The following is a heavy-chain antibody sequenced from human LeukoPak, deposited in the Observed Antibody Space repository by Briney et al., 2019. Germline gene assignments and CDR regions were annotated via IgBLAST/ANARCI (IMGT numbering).Heavy chain of an antibody. V-gene: IGHV4-59*08. J-gene: IGHJ3*02. CDR3: AGYCSGGSCYNAFDI. Sequence: ALETLSLTCTVSGGSISSYYWSWIRQPPGKGLEWIGYIYYSGSTNHNPSLKSRVTISVDTSKNQFSLKLSSVTAADTAVYYCAGYCSGGSCYNAFDIWGQGTMVTVSS. CDR2: IYYSGST. D-gene: IGHD2-15*01. CDR1: GGSISSYY.